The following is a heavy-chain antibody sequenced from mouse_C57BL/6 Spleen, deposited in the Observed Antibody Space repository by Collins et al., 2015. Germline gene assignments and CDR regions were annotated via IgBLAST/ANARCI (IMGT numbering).Heavy chain of an antibody. Sequence: EVQLVESGGGLVQPKGSLKLSCAASGFTFNTYAMNWVRQAPGKGLEWVARIRGKSNNYATYYADSVKDRFTISRDDSQSMLYLQMNNLKTEDTAMYYCVRREYGNLYAMDYWGQGTSVTVSS. CDR1: GFTFNTYA. CDR3: VRREYGNLYAMDY. J-gene: IGHJ4*01. D-gene: IGHD2-10*02. CDR2: IRGKSNNYAT. V-gene: IGHV10-1*02.